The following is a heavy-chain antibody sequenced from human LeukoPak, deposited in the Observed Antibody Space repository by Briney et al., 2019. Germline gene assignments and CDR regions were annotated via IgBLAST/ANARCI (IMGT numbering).Heavy chain of an antibody. CDR2: IIPIFGTA. CDR1: GGTFSSYA. V-gene: IGHV1-69*06. D-gene: IGHD6-19*01. J-gene: IGHJ4*02. Sequence: GASVKVSCKASGGTFSSYAISWVRQAPGQGLEWMGGIIPIFGTANYAQKFQGRVTITADKSTSTAYMELSSLRSEDTAVYYCARDQSSSGSRVLDYWGQGTLVTVSS. CDR3: ARDQSSSGSRVLDY.